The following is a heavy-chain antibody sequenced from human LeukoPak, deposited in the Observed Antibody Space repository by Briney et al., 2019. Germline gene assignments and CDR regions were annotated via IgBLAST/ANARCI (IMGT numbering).Heavy chain of an antibody. CDR1: GFTFSKAW. CDR2: IKSQTDGGTT. D-gene: IGHD2-2*02. CDR3: TTAAFTYTRWAENWFDP. J-gene: IGHJ5*02. Sequence: PGGSLRLSCAASGFTFSKAWMSWVRHAPGKGLEWVGRIKSQTDGGTTDYASPVNGRFIISRDDSKNTLSLQMNSLKTEDTALYYCTTAAFTYTRWAENWFDPWRPGTLVTVSS. V-gene: IGHV3-15*01.